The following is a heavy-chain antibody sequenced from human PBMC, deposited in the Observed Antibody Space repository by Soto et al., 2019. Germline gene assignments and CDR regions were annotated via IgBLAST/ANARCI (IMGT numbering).Heavy chain of an antibody. CDR2: ISGSGGST. Sequence: PGGSLRLSCAASGFTFSSYAMSWVRQAPGKGLEWVSAISGSGGSTYYADSVKGRFTISRDNSKNTLYLQMNSLRAEDTAVYYCAKQMIGYSSGWYRYSFDYWGQGTLVTVSS. CDR1: GFTFSSYA. V-gene: IGHV3-23*01. CDR3: AKQMIGYSSGWYRYSFDY. J-gene: IGHJ4*02. D-gene: IGHD6-19*01.